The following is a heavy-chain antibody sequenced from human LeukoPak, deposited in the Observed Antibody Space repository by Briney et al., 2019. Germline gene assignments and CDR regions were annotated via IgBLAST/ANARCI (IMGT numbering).Heavy chain of an antibody. CDR3: AREHWDFDY. D-gene: IGHD7-27*01. V-gene: IGHV3-23*01. Sequence: GGSLRLSCAASGFIFSDAWLRWARQAPGKGLEWVSEISGSGESTYYGDSVKGRFTISRDNSKNTLYLQMNSLRAGDTAVYYCAREHWDFDYWGQGTLVTVSS. CDR1: GFIFSDAW. J-gene: IGHJ4*02. CDR2: ISGSGEST.